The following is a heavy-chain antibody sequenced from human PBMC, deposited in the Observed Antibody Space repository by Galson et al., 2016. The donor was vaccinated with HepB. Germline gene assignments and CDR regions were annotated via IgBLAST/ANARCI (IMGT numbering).Heavy chain of an antibody. D-gene: IGHD1-1*01. Sequence: SLRLSCAASGFTFSSYGMHWVRQAPGKGLDWVAVIWYDGSTKYYADSMQGRFTISRDNSNNTLYLQMNGLRAEDTAVYYCAKERLVRRIFDHWGQGTLLTVSS. CDR2: IWYDGSTK. CDR3: AKERLVRRIFDH. J-gene: IGHJ4*02. V-gene: IGHV3-33*06. CDR1: GFTFSSYG.